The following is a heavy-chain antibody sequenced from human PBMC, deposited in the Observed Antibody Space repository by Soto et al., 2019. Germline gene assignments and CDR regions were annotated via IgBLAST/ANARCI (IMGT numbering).Heavy chain of an antibody. J-gene: IGHJ6*02. V-gene: IGHV1-69*08. D-gene: IGHD2-21*02. CDR1: GGTFSSYT. CDR2: VIPVLTTT. Sequence: QVRLVQSGAEVKKSGSSVKVSCMASGGTFSSYTVNWLRQAPGRGLEWMGRVIPVLTTTDHAQKFRGRVTITADKSANAVYMELTSLSSEDTAIYYCARRRYCGYDCYHKHYYGMDVWGQGTTVTVAS. CDR3: ARRRYCGYDCYHKHYYGMDV.